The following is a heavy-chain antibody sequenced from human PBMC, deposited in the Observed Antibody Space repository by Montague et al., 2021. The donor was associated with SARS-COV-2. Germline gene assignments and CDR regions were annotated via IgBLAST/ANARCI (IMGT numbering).Heavy chain of an antibody. Sequence: SLRLSCAASTLTFDNYGMSWVRQVPGKGLEWVSGINRNGDSTGYADSVRGRFTISRDNAKNSLYLQMNSLRGEDTAFYYCTRGFNYGPFDCWGQGTLVTVS. D-gene: IGHD3-10*01. CDR2: INRNGDST. CDR1: TLTFDNYG. CDR3: TRGFNYGPFDC. J-gene: IGHJ4*02. V-gene: IGHV3-20*04.